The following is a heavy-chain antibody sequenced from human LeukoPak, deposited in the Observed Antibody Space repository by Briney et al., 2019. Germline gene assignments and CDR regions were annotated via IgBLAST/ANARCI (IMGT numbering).Heavy chain of an antibody. V-gene: IGHV3-48*03. D-gene: IGHD4-23*01. J-gene: IGHJ4*02. CDR1: GFTFSSYE. CDR2: ISSSGNTI. CDR3: ARALWRTVVTAFGY. Sequence: GGSLRLSCAASGFTFSSYEMNWVRQAPGKGLEWVSYISSSGNTIYHADSVKGRFTISRDNAKNSLYLQMNSLRAEDTAVYYCARALWRTVVTAFGYWGQGTLVTVSS.